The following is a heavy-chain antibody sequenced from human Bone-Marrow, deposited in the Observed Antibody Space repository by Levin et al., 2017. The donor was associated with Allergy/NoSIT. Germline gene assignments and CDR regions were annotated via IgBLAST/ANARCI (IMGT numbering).Heavy chain of an antibody. J-gene: IGHJ6*02. CDR2: ISYDGSNK. CDR3: ARDAVVGSGWYLLPLDYYYYYGMDV. CDR1: GFTFSSYA. V-gene: IGHV3-30-3*01. D-gene: IGHD6-19*01. Sequence: AGGSLRLSCAASGFTFSSYAMHWVRQAPGKGLEWVAVISYDGSNKYYADSVKGRFTISRDNSKNTLYLQMNSLRAEDTAVYYCARDAVVGSGWYLLPLDYYYYYGMDVWGQGTTVTVSS.